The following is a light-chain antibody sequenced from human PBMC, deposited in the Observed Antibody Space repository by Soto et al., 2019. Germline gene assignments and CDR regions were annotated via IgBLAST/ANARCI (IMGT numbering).Light chain of an antibody. V-gene: IGKV3-11*01. CDR3: QQRSNWPLLT. Sequence: EIVLTQSPATLSLSPGERATLSCRASQSVSSYLAWYQQKSGQAPRLLIYDASNRATGIPARFSGRGSGTDFTLTISSLEPEDFAVYYWQQRSNWPLLTFGQRTKVEIK. J-gene: IGKJ1*01. CDR1: QSVSSY. CDR2: DAS.